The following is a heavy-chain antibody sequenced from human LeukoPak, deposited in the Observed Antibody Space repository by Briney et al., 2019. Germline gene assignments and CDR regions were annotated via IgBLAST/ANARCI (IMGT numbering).Heavy chain of an antibody. D-gene: IGHD4-17*01. Sequence: SETLSLTCTVSGYSIASAYYWGWIRQPPGKGLEGIGTIYHDGTAYYTPSLKSRVTISVDTSKNHFSLKVPPVTAADAAVYYCAREAHDVYGDSIPTWGQGTLVTVSS. V-gene: IGHV4-38-2*02. CDR2: IYHDGTA. CDR1: GYSIASAYY. J-gene: IGHJ4*02. CDR3: AREAHDVYGDSIPT.